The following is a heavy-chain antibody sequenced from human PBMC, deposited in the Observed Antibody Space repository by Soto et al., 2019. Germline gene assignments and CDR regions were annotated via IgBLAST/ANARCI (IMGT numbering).Heavy chain of an antibody. J-gene: IGHJ6*02. CDR2: ISDSGSNT. D-gene: IGHD3-22*01. V-gene: IGHV3-48*02. CDR3: ARSYYDSSGYDGMDV. CDR1: GFKISSSS. Sequence: GGSLRLSCAAFGFKISSSSMNWVRQAPGMGLEWVGYISDSGSNTLYADSVKGRFTVSRDTAKNSLYLQMSGLRDEDRAVYYCARSYYDSSGYDGMDVWGQGTTVTVSS.